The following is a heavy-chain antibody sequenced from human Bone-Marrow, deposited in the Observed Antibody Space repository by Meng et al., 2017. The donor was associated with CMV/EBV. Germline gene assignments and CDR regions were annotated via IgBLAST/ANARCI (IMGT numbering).Heavy chain of an antibody. Sequence: ASVKVSCKASGYTFTSYGISWVRQAPGQGLEWMGWISAYNGNTNYAQKLQGRVTMTTDTSTSTAYMELRSLRSDDTAVYYCARDSSSSGWYSGLDDWGQGPRVTGSS. J-gene: IGHJ4*02. CDR2: ISAYNGNT. CDR1: GYTFTSYG. V-gene: IGHV1-18*01. D-gene: IGHD6-19*01. CDR3: ARDSSSSGWYSGLDD.